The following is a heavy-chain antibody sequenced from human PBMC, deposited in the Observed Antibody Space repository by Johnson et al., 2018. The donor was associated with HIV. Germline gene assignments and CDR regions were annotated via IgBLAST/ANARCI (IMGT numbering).Heavy chain of an antibody. CDR2: ISSNGGST. D-gene: IGHD3-9*01. V-gene: IGHV3-64*01. CDR1: GFTFSSHA. CDR3: ARGFYDILTGFDAFDI. Sequence: VQLVESGGDLVQPGGSLRVSCAASGFTFSSHAMHWVRQAPGKGLEYVSAISSNGGSTYYAKSVKGRFTISRDNSKNTLDLQMGSLRAEDMAVYYGARGFYDILTGFDAFDIWGQGTMVTVSS. J-gene: IGHJ3*02.